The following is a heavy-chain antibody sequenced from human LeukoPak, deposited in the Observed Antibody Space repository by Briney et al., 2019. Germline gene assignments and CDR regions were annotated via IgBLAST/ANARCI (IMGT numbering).Heavy chain of an antibody. CDR1: GFTFSTYA. CDR3: ATYRQVLLPFES. V-gene: IGHV3-30*04. D-gene: IGHD2-8*02. Sequence: PGGSLRLSCEASGFTFSTYAMHWVRQAPGKGLEWVAVISYDGSSKYYADSVKGRFTISRDNSKSTLSLQMNSLRAEDTAIYYCATYRQVLLPFESWGQGTLVTVSS. CDR2: ISYDGSSK. J-gene: IGHJ4*02.